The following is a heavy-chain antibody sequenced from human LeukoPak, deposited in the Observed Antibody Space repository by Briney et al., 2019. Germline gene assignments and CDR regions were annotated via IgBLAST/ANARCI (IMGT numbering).Heavy chain of an antibody. V-gene: IGHV4-34*01. J-gene: IGHJ6*03. CDR2: INHSGST. D-gene: IGHD1-26*01. CDR1: GGSFSCYY. CDR3: ARGSYYGEGYYYYMDV. Sequence: SATLSLTCPVSGGSFSCYYWSWIRQPPGKGLEWIGEINHSGSTNYNPSLKSRVTISVDTSKNQFSLKLSSVTAADTAVYYCARGSYYGEGYYYYMDVWGKGTTVTVS.